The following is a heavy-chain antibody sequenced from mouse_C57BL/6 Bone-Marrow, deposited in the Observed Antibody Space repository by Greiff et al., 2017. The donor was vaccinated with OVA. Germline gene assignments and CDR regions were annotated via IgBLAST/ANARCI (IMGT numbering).Heavy chain of an antibody. CDR1: GFSFNTYA. CDR3: VRHVGYGKSWFAY. J-gene: IGHJ3*01. CDR2: IRSKSNNYAT. D-gene: IGHD2-10*02. Sequence: EVMLVESGGGLVQPKGSLKLSCAASGFSFNTYAMNWVRQAPGKGLEWVARIRSKSNNYATYYADSVKDRFTISRDDSESMLYLQMNNLKTDDTAMYYCVRHVGYGKSWFAYWGQGTLVTVSA. V-gene: IGHV10-1*01.